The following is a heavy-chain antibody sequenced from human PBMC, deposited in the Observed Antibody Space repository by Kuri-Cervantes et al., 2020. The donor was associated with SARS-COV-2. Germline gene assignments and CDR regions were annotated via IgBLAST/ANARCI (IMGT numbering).Heavy chain of an antibody. V-gene: IGHV4-34*01. CDR1: GGSFSGYY. Sequence: SETLSLTCAVYGGSFSGYYWSWIRQPPGKGLEWIGEINHRGSTNYNPSLKSRVTISVDTSKNQFSLKLSSVTAADTAVYYCARDEGITGTYNWFDPWGQGTLVTVSS. J-gene: IGHJ5*02. CDR3: ARDEGITGTYNWFDP. D-gene: IGHD1-7*01. CDR2: INHRGST.